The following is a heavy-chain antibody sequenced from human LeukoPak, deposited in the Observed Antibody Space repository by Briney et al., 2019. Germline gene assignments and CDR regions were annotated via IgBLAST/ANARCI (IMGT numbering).Heavy chain of an antibody. D-gene: IGHD6-19*01. CDR2: IKQDGSEK. Sequence: GGSLRLSCAASGFTFSSYWMSWVRQAPGKGLEWVANIKQDGSEKYYVDSVKGRFTISRDNAKNSLYLQMNSLRAEDTAVYYCTRTQYSSGWTFDYWGQGTLVTVSS. J-gene: IGHJ4*02. CDR3: TRTQYSSGWTFDY. V-gene: IGHV3-7*01. CDR1: GFTFSSYW.